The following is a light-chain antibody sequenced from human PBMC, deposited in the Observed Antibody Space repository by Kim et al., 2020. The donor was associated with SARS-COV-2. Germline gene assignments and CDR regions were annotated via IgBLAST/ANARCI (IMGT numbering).Light chain of an antibody. V-gene: IGLV2-14*01. Sequence: QSALTQPASVSGSPGQSITISCTGTSSDVGGYNFVGWYQQHPDKAPKLIIYNVSQRPSGVSNRFSGSKSVNTASLTISGLQAEDEADYYCISYTGRSTYVFGTGTKVTVL. CDR1: SSDVGGYNF. J-gene: IGLJ1*01. CDR3: ISYTGRSTYV. CDR2: NVS.